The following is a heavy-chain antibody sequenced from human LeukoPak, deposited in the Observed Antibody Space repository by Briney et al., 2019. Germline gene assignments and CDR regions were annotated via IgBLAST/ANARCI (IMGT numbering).Heavy chain of an antibody. V-gene: IGHV3-43*02. Sequence: GGSLRLSCAASGFTFDDYAMHWVRQAPGKGLEWVSLISGDGGSTYYAVSVKGRFTISRDNSKNSLYLKMNSLRTEGTALYYCAKDWAFGYSSGWYPAYWGQGTLVTVSS. CDR1: GFTFDDYA. J-gene: IGHJ4*02. CDR3: AKDWAFGYSSGWYPAY. CDR2: ISGDGGST. D-gene: IGHD6-19*01.